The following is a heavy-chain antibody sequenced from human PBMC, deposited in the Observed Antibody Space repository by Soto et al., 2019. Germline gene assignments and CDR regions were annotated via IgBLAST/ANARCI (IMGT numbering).Heavy chain of an antibody. Sequence: SETLSLTCTVSGGSISGGGYYWSWIRQHPGKGLEWIGYIYYSGSTYYNPSLKSRVTISVDTSKNQFSLKLSSVTAADTAVYYCARESRRGSSSWYYYYYGMDVWGQGTTVTVSS. J-gene: IGHJ6*02. CDR2: IYYSGST. D-gene: IGHD6-13*01. CDR3: ARESRRGSSSWYYYYYGMDV. V-gene: IGHV4-31*03. CDR1: GGSISGGGYY.